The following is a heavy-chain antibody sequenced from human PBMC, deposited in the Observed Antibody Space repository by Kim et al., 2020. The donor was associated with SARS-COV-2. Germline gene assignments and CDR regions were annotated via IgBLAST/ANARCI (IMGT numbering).Heavy chain of an antibody. CDR2: IHYSGST. CDR1: GGSISSYY. J-gene: IGHJ4*02. V-gene: IGHV4-59*08. D-gene: IGHD6-19*01. CDR3: ARGIGWCEY. Sequence: SETLSLTCTVSGGSISSYYWSWIRQPPGKGLEWIGYIHYSGSTNYNPSLKSRVTISVDTSNNQFSLKLSSVTAADTAVYYCARGIGWCEYWGQGTLVTVSS.